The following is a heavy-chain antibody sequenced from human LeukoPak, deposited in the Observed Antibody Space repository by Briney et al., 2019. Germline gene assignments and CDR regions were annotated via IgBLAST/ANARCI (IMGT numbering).Heavy chain of an antibody. CDR2: INHSGST. V-gene: IGHV4-34*01. D-gene: IGHD6-13*01. Sequence: SETLSLTCAVYGGSFSGYYWSWIRQPPGKGLEWIGEINHSGSTNYNPSLKSRVTISVDTSKNQFSLKLSSVTDADTAVYYCARARAAANYWGQGTLVTVSS. J-gene: IGHJ4*02. CDR1: GGSFSGYY. CDR3: ARARAAANY.